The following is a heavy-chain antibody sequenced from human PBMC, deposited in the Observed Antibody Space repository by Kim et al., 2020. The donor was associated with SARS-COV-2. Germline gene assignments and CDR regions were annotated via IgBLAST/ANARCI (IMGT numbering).Heavy chain of an antibody. D-gene: IGHD3-10*01. J-gene: IGHJ4*02. CDR3: AKGRGRWYFDY. CDR1: GFTFDDYA. V-gene: IGHV3-9*01. Sequence: GGSLRLSCAASGFTFDDYAMHWVRQAPGKGLEWVSGISWNSGSIGYADSVKGRFTISRDNAKNSLYLQMNSLRAEDTALYYCAKGRGRWYFDYWGQGTLVTVSS. CDR2: ISWNSGSI.